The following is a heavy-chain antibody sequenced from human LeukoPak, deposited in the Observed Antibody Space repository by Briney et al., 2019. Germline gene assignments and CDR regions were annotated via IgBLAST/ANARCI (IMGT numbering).Heavy chain of an antibody. CDR3: ARAPNNVRGDFDY. V-gene: IGHV1-2*02. J-gene: IGHJ4*02. CDR2: IKPNSGGT. CDR1: GYTFTGYY. D-gene: IGHD3-16*01. Sequence: GASVKVSCTASGYTFTGYYIHWVRQAPGQGLEWMGWIKPNSGGTKYAQKFQGRVTMTRDTSISTAYMELSRLRSDDTALYYCARAPNNVRGDFDYWGQGTLVTVSS.